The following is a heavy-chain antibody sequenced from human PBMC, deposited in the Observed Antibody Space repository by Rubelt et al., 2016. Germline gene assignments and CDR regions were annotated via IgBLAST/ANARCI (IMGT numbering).Heavy chain of an antibody. CDR3: ARGHTAMGNGLDY. Sequence: QVQLQQWGAGLLKPSETLSLTCAVYGGSFSGYYWSWIRQPPGKGLEWSGEINHSGSTNYNPSLKSRGPISVDTSKKQFSRKLSSVTAADTAVYYCARGHTAMGNGLDYWGQGTLVTVSS. CDR2: INHSGST. J-gene: IGHJ4*02. D-gene: IGHD5-18*01. V-gene: IGHV4-34*01. CDR1: GGSFSGYY.